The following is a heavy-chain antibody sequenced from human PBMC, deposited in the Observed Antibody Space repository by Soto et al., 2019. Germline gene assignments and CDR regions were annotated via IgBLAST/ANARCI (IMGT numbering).Heavy chain of an antibody. D-gene: IGHD2-8*01. CDR2: IFHSGNT. Sequence: QVQLQESGPGLVKPSGTLSLTCAVSSGSIDTTNWWSWVRQPPGKGLEWIGEIFHSGNTYYNPSRASRVTISVDTSKNQFSLSLRSVTAADTAVYYCARRTWGMDVWGQGTTVTVSS. J-gene: IGHJ6*02. CDR3: ARRTWGMDV. V-gene: IGHV4-4*02. CDR1: SGSIDTTNW.